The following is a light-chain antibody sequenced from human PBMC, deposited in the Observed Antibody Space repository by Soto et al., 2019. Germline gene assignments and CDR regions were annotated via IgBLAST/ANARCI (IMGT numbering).Light chain of an antibody. J-gene: IGLJ1*01. Sequence: QSVRNQPASVSGSPGQSITISCTGTSSDVGSYNLVSWYQQHPGKAPKLMIYEVSKRPSGVSNRFSGSKSGNTASLTISGLQAEDEADYYCCSYAGSSTYVFGTGTQLTVL. V-gene: IGLV2-23*02. CDR3: CSYAGSSTYV. CDR2: EVS. CDR1: SSDVGSYNL.